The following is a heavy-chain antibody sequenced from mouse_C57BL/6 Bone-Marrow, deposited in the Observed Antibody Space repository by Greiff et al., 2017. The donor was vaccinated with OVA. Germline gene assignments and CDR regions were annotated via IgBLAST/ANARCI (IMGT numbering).Heavy chain of an antibody. J-gene: IGHJ2*01. CDR2: IYPRSGNT. Sequence: QVQLQQSGAELARPGASVKLSCKASGYTFTSYGISWVKQRTGQGLEWIGEIYPRSGNTYYNEKFKGKATLTTDKSSSTAYMELRSLTSEDSAVYFCARNYYGSRGDYWGQGTTLTVSS. D-gene: IGHD1-1*01. CDR1: GYTFTSYG. CDR3: ARNYYGSRGDY. V-gene: IGHV1-81*01.